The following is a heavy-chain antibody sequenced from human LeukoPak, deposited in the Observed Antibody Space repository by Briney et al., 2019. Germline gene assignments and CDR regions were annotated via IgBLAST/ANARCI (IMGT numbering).Heavy chain of an antibody. CDR3: AKDGDCSSTSCPYYYYYYMDV. CDR1: GFTFDDYA. CDR2: ISWDGGST. J-gene: IGHJ6*03. V-gene: IGHV3-43D*03. Sequence: PGGSLRLSCAASGFTFDDYAMPWVRQAPGKGLEWVSLISWDGGSTYYADSVKGRFTISRDNSKNSLYLQMNSLRAEDTALYYCAKDGDCSSTSCPYYYYYYMDVWGKGTTVTVSS. D-gene: IGHD2-2*01.